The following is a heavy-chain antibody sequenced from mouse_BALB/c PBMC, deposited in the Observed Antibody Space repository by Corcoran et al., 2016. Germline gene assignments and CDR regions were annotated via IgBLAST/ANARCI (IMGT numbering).Heavy chain of an antibody. CDR2: IDTSDSYT. V-gene: IGHV1-69*01. J-gene: IGHJ2*01. D-gene: IGHD2-10*02. CDR3: ARSYGNLDY. Sequence: QVQLQQPGAELVMPGASVKMSCKASGYTFTDYWMHWVKQRPGQGLEWIGAIDTSDSYTSYNQKFKGKATLTVDESSSTAYMQLSSLTSEDSAVYYCARSYGNLDYWGQGTTLTVSS. CDR1: GYTFTDYW.